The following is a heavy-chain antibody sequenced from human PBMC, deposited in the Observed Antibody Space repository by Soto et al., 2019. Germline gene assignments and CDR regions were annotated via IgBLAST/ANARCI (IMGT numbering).Heavy chain of an antibody. Sequence: QLQLQESGPGLVKPSETLSLTCTVSGGSISSSSYYWGWIRQPPGKGLEWIGSIYYSGSTYYNPSLRSRVTISVDTSKNQFSLKLSSVTAADTAVYYCARQPSGSYYVYFDYWGQGTLVTVSS. V-gene: IGHV4-39*01. J-gene: IGHJ4*02. CDR3: ARQPSGSYYVYFDY. CDR2: IYYSGST. D-gene: IGHD1-26*01. CDR1: GGSISSSSYY.